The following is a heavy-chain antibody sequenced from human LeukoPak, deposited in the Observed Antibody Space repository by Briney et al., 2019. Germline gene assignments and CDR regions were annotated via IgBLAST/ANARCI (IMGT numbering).Heavy chain of an antibody. CDR1: GFTFSSYA. J-gene: IGHJ4*02. V-gene: IGHV3-23*01. CDR2: ISGSGGST. Sequence: SGGSLRLPCAASGFTFSSYAMSWVRQAPGKGLEWVSAISGSGGSTYYADSVKGRFTISRDNSKNTLYLQMNSLRAEDTAVYYCAKGKQWLVQRALLNWGQGTLVTVSS. CDR3: AKGKQWLVQRALLN. D-gene: IGHD6-19*01.